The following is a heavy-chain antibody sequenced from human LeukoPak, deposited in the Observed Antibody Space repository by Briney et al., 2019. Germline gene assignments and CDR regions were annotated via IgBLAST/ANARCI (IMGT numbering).Heavy chain of an antibody. Sequence: GGSLRLSCAASGFSFSSYAMNRVRQAPGKGLEWVSIIFGAGKNTTYYADSVKGRFTVSRDNSKNTLYLQMNSLRAEDTAVYYCARIQVAMPPNFDYWGQGTLVTVSS. CDR2: IFGAGKNTT. D-gene: IGHD2-2*01. V-gene: IGHV3-23*03. CDR1: GFSFSSYA. J-gene: IGHJ4*02. CDR3: ARIQVAMPPNFDY.